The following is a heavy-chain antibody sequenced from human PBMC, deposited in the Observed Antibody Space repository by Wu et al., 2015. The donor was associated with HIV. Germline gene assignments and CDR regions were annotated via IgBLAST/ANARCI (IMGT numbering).Heavy chain of an antibody. CDR1: GGTFSSFA. CDR2: IIPLFDTA. CDR3: VRVAGSRLDREFDM. D-gene: IGHD6-13*01. V-gene: IGHV1-69*12. Sequence: QVHLVQSGAEVKKPGSSVKVSCKASGGTFSSFALSWVRQAPGQGLEWVGGIIPLFDTAISAHNFHDRVTITRGRIYEHRLHGVEEPDHMRTRPLYYCVRVAGSRLDREFDMWGRGTWSPSLQ. J-gene: IGHJ3*02.